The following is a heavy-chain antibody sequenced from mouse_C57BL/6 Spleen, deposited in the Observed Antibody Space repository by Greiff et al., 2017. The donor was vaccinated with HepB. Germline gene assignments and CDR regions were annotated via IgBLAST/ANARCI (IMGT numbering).Heavy chain of an antibody. CDR3: AREGNGSSYEYFDY. V-gene: IGHV1-50*01. Sequence: QVQLQQPGAELVKPGASVKLSCKASGYTFTSYWMQWVKQRPGQGLEWIGEIDPSDSYTNYNQKFKGKATLTVDTSSSTAYMQLSSLTSEDSAVYYCAREGNGSSYEYFDYWGQGTTLTVSS. D-gene: IGHD1-1*01. CDR1: GYTFTSYW. CDR2: IDPSDSYT. J-gene: IGHJ2*01.